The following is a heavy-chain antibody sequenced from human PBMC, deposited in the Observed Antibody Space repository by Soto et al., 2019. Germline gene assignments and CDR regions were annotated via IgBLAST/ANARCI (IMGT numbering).Heavy chain of an antibody. J-gene: IGHJ4*02. CDR2: ISGSGGST. CDR1: VFTFSSYA. V-gene: IGHV3-23*01. Sequence: PVGSLRLSCASSVFTFSSYAMSCVRHSPGKGLEWVSAISGSGGSTYYADSVKGRFTISRDNSKNTLYLQMNSLRAEDTAVYYCAKDLSRESSFFDYWGQGTLVTVSS. CDR3: AKDLSRESSFFDY. D-gene: IGHD6-19*01.